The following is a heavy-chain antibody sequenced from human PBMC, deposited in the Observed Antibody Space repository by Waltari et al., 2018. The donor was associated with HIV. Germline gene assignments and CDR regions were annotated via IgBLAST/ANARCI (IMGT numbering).Heavy chain of an antibody. Sequence: QVQLVQSGAEVKKPGASVKVSCKVSGYTLTELSMHWVRQAPGKGLEWMGGFDPEDGETIYAHKFQGRGTMTEDTSTDTAYRELSSLRSEDTAVYYCATQSQGGAHSTGGYYYGMDVWGQGTTVTVSS. CDR3: ATQSQGGAHSTGGYYYGMDV. J-gene: IGHJ6*02. CDR2: FDPEDGET. CDR1: GYTLTELS. V-gene: IGHV1-24*01. D-gene: IGHD3-16*01.